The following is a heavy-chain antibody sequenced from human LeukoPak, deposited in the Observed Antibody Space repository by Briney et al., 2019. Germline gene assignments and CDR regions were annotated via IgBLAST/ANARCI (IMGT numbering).Heavy chain of an antibody. CDR3: TRASRQRLGTGSLNY. J-gene: IGHJ4*02. CDR2: IRSKAYGGTT. Sequence: GGSLRLSCTASGFTFGDYAMSWVRQAPGKGLEWVGFIRSKAYGGTTEYAASVKGRFTISRDGSKSIAYLQMNSLKTEDTAVYYCTRASRQRLGTGSLNYWGQGTLVTVSS. D-gene: IGHD6-25*01. CDR1: GFTFGDYA. V-gene: IGHV3-49*04.